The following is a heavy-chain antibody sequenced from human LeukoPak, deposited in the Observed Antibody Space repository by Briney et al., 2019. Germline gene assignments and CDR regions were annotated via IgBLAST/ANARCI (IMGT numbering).Heavy chain of an antibody. D-gene: IGHD2-8*02. J-gene: IGHJ4*01. CDR1: RFTFSSYW. CDR3: ARGWSKFDY. V-gene: IGHV3-7*03. CDR2: IKQDGSEK. Sequence: GGSLRLSCAASRFTFSSYWMTWVRQAPGKGLEWVANIKQDGSEKYYVDSVKGRFTISRDNSKNSLYLQMNSLRAEDTAVYYCARGWSKFDYWGQGTLVTVSS.